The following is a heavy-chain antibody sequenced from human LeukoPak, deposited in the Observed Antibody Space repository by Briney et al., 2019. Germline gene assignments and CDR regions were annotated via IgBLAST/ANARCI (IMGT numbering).Heavy chain of an antibody. CDR2: ISSSGSAI. CDR3: AGGRGWNDY. Sequence: GGSLRLSCAASRFTFSNYEMNWVRQAPGKGLEWVTYISSSGSAIYYADSVKGRFTISRDNAKNSLYLQMSGLRAEDTAVYYCAGGRGWNDYWGQGTLVTVSS. D-gene: IGHD6-19*01. CDR1: RFTFSNYE. J-gene: IGHJ4*02. V-gene: IGHV3-48*03.